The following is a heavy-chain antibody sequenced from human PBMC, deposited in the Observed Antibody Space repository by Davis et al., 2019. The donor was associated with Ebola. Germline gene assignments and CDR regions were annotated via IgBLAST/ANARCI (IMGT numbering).Heavy chain of an antibody. CDR1: GFTASSNY. V-gene: IGHV3-53*01. J-gene: IGHJ4*02. Sequence: PGGSLRLSCAASGFTASSNYMSWVRQAPGKGLEWVPVIYSGGSTYYADSVKGRFTISRDNSKNTLYLQMNSLRAEDTAVYYCARDQRTTSYYFDYWGQGTLVTVSS. D-gene: IGHD1-7*01. CDR2: IYSGGST. CDR3: ARDQRTTSYYFDY.